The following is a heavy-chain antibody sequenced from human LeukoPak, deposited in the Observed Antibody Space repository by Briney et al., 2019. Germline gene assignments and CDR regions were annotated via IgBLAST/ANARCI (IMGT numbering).Heavy chain of an antibody. V-gene: IGHV4-34*01. CDR3: VRHVARAFDI. CDR1: GFTFSTYA. CDR2: INHSGST. Sequence: GSLRLSCAASGFTFSTYAMNWIRQPPGKGLEWIGEINHSGSTKYNPSLKSRVTISIDTSKNQLSLKLSSVTAADTAVYSCVRHVARAFDIWGQGTKVTVSS. J-gene: IGHJ3*02.